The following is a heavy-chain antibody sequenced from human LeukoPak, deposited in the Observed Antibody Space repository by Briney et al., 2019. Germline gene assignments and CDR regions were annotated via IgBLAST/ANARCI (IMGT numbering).Heavy chain of an antibody. D-gene: IGHD2-15*01. CDR1: GYTFTSYG. J-gene: IGHJ4*02. CDR2: ISAYNGNT. V-gene: IGHV1-18*01. Sequence: VASVKVSCKASGYTFTSYGISWVRQAPGQGLEWMGWISAYNGNTNYAQKLQGRVTMTTDTSTSTAYMELSSLRSEDTAVYYCARGEPVGYCSGASCYLRKGHWGQGTLVTVSS. CDR3: ARGEPVGYCSGASCYLRKGH.